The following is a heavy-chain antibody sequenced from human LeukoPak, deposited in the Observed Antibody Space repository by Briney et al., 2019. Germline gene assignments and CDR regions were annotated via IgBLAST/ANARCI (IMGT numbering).Heavy chain of an antibody. CDR2: FDPGDGET. V-gene: IGHV1-24*01. J-gene: IGHJ4*02. D-gene: IGHD5-18*01. CDR3: ATADVDTAMVLDY. CDR1: GYTLTELS. Sequence: ASVKVSCKVSGYTLTELSMHWARQAPGKGLEWMGGFDPGDGETIYAQKFQGRVTMTEDTSTDTAYMELSSLRSEDTAVYYCATADVDTAMVLDYWGQGTLVTVSS.